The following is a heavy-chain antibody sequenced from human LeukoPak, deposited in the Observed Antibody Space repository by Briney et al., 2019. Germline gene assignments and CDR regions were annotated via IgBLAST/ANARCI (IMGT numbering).Heavy chain of an antibody. CDR2: ISSSSSYI. Sequence: GGSLRLSGAASGFTFSSYSMNWVRQAPGKVLEWVSSISSSSSYIYYADSVKGRFTISRDNAKNSLYLQMNSLRAEDMAVYYCVRGSIAARYFDYWGQGTLVTVSS. CDR1: GFTFSSYS. CDR3: VRGSIAARYFDY. V-gene: IGHV3-21*01. J-gene: IGHJ4*02. D-gene: IGHD6-6*01.